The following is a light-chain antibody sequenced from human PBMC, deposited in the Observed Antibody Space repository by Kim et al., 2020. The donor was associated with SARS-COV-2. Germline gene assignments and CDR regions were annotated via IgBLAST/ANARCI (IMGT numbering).Light chain of an antibody. Sequence: ASVGDRVTITCRASQGISSYLAWYQQKPEKAPKPLIYAASNLQSGVPSRFSGSGSGTDFTLTISSLQPEDFATYYCQQDNSYPRTFGEGTKVDIK. CDR1: QGISSY. V-gene: IGKV1D-16*01. CDR3: QQDNSYPRT. J-gene: IGKJ4*01. CDR2: AAS.